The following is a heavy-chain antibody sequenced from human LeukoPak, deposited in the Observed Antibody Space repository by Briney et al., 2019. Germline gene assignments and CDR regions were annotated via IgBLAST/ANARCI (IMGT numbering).Heavy chain of an antibody. D-gene: IGHD2-15*01. J-gene: IGHJ4*02. Sequence: GGSLRLSCAASGFTFSSYAMHWVRQAPGKGLEYVSAISSNGGSTYYANSVKGRFTISRDNSKNTLYLQMGSLRAEDMAVYYCARSTIGGYCSGGSCYSADYWGQGTLVTVSS. CDR2: ISSNGGST. V-gene: IGHV3-64*01. CDR1: GFTFSSYA. CDR3: ARSTIGGYCSGGSCYSADY.